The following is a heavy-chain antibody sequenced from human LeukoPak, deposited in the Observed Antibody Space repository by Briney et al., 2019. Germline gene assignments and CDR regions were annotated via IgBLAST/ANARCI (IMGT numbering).Heavy chain of an antibody. CDR1: GFTFSSYA. D-gene: IGHD1-26*01. V-gene: IGHV3-23*01. CDR3: ARDQGPYSGSYYG. Sequence: GGSLRLSCAASGFTFSSYAMSWVRQAPGKGLEWVSAISGSGSTYYADSVKGRFTISRDNSKNTLYLQMNSLRAEDTAVYYCARDQGPYSGSYYGWGQGTLVTVSS. CDR2: ISGSGST. J-gene: IGHJ4*02.